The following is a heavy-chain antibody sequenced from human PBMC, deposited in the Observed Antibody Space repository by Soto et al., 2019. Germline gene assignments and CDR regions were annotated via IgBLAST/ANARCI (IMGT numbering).Heavy chain of an antibody. Sequence: QVQLVESGGGLVKPGGALRLSCAASGFTFSDYYMSWIRQAPGKGLEWISYISDSSSDTHYADSVKGRFTISRDNAKNSLYLQMNNLRAEDTAVYYCAREGGVVGATRSFDYWGQGTLVNVSS. CDR1: GFTFSDYY. J-gene: IGHJ4*02. CDR2: ISDSSSDT. D-gene: IGHD1-26*01. V-gene: IGHV3-11*05. CDR3: AREGGVVGATRSFDY.